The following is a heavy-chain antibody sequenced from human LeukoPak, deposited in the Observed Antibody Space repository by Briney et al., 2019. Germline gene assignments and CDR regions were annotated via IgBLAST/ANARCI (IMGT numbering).Heavy chain of an antibody. CDR2: IYSGGST. CDR1: VFTVSSNY. V-gene: IGHV3-53*01. J-gene: IGHJ4*02. Sequence: GGSLRLSCSASVFTVSSNYMSWVRQAPGKGLEWVSVIYSGGSTYYADSVKGRFTISRDNSKNTLYLQMNSLRAEDTAVYYCARDAANTWGQGTLVTVSS. D-gene: IGHD2-15*01. CDR3: ARDAANT.